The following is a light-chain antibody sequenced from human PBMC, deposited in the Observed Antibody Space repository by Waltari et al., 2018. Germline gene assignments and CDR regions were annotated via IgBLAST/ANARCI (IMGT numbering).Light chain of an antibody. J-gene: IGKJ4*01. CDR1: HDISSY. Sequence: DIQLTQSPSSVSASVVDRVTISCRASHDISSYLAWYQQEPGKAHKLLNYAASSLLSGVPSRFSGSGSGTDFTLTISSLQPDDSATYYCQQGKTFPLTFGGGTKVEI. CDR2: AAS. CDR3: QQGKTFPLT. V-gene: IGKV1-12*01.